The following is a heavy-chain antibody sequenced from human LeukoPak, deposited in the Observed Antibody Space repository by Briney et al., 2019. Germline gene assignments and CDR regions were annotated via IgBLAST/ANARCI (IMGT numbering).Heavy chain of an antibody. V-gene: IGHV4-34*01. Sequence: SETLSLTCAVYGGSFSGYYWSWIRQPPGKGLEWIGEINHSGSTNYNPSLKSRVTISVDTSKNQFSLKLSSVTAADTAVYYCARVVPARTLVATTIGTYYRYYGMDVWGQGTTVTVSS. J-gene: IGHJ6*02. CDR3: ARVVPARTLVATTIGTYYRYYGMDV. CDR2: INHSGST. CDR1: GGSFSGYY. D-gene: IGHD5-12*01.